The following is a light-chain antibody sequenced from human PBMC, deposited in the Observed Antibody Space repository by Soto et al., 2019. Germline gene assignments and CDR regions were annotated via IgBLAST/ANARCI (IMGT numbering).Light chain of an antibody. Sequence: HSVLTQPASVSGSLGQSITISCTGTSSDVGGFNYVSWYQQHPGKAPKLMIYEVSNRPSGVSNRFSGSKSGNTASLTISGLQAEDEADYYCSSYTSSSTYVFGSGTKVTVL. J-gene: IGLJ1*01. CDR1: SSDVGGFNY. CDR2: EVS. CDR3: SSYTSSSTYV. V-gene: IGLV2-14*01.